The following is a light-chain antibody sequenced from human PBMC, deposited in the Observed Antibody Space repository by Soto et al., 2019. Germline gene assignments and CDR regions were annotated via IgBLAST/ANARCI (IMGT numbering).Light chain of an antibody. CDR2: AAS. CDR1: QGISSY. V-gene: IGKV1-9*01. Sequence: IQLTQSPSSLSASVGDRVTITCRASQGISSYLAWYQQKPGKAPNLLIYAASTLKSGVPSRFSGSGSGTDFTLTISSLQPEDFATYYCQQLNSYPRTFCQGTKVEIK. J-gene: IGKJ1*01. CDR3: QQLNSYPRT.